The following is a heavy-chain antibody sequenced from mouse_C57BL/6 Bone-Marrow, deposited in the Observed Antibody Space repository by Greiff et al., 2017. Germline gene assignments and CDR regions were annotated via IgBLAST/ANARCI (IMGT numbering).Heavy chain of an antibody. CDR1: GFTFSDYG. V-gene: IGHV5-15*01. Sequence: EVKLVESGGGLVQPGGSLKLSCAASGFTFSDYGMAWVRQAPRKGPEWVAFISNLAYSIYYADTVTGRFTFSSENAKSTLYLEMRSLRPEDTAMYYCARQVFDCNDSSCCAMDYWGQGTSVTVSS. D-gene: IGHD1-1*01. CDR2: ISNLAYSI. J-gene: IGHJ4*01. CDR3: ARQVFDCNDSSCCAMDY.